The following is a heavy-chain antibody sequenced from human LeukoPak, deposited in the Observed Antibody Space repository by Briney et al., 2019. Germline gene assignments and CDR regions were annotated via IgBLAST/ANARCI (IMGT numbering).Heavy chain of an antibody. CDR2: INTYNGNT. J-gene: IGHJ4*02. Sequence: ASVKVFCKASGYTFTNYGISWVRQAPGQGLEWMGWINTYNGNTNYAQKLQGRVTMTTDTSTSTAYMELRSLRSDDTAVYYCARFPHYDILTGYYDYWGQGTLVTVSS. CDR3: ARFPHYDILTGYYDY. D-gene: IGHD3-9*01. CDR1: GYTFTNYG. V-gene: IGHV1-18*01.